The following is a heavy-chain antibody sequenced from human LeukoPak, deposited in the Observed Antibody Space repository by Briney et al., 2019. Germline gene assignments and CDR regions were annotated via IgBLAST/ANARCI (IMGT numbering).Heavy chain of an antibody. CDR1: GFTFSNAW. CDR3: TTDLLWFGELLINDY. V-gene: IGHV3-15*01. D-gene: IGHD3-10*01. J-gene: IGHJ4*02. CDR2: IKSKTDGGTT. Sequence: GGSLRLSCAASGFTFSNAWMSWVRQAPGKGLEWVGRIKSKTDGGTTDYAAPVKGRFTISRDDSKNTLYLQMNSLKTEDTAVYYCTTDLLWFGELLINDYWGQGTLVTVSS.